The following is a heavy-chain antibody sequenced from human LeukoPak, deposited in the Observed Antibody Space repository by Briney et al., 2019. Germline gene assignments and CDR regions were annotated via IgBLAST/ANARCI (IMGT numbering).Heavy chain of an antibody. CDR1: GFTFSTYA. CDR3: AKNGYDSSGYLYFDY. J-gene: IGHJ4*02. D-gene: IGHD3-22*01. Sequence: GGSLRLSCAASGFTFSTYAMSWVRQAPGKGLEWVSAISGSGGSTYYADSVKDRFTISRDNSENTLYLQMDSLRAEDTAVYYCAKNGYDSSGYLYFDYWGQGTLVTVSS. V-gene: IGHV3-23*01. CDR2: ISGSGGST.